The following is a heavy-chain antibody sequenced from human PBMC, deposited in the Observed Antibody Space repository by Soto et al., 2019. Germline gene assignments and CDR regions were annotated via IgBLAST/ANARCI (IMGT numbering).Heavy chain of an antibody. CDR2: INHSGST. CDR1: GGSFSGYY. Sequence: SETLSLTCAVYGGSFSGYYWSWIRQPPGQGLEWIGSINHSGSTNYNPSLKSRLAISVDTSKNQFSLKLSSVTAADTAVYYCARKGRYYYYGMDVWGQGTTVTVSS. J-gene: IGHJ6*02. CDR3: ARKGRYYYYGMDV. V-gene: IGHV4-34*01.